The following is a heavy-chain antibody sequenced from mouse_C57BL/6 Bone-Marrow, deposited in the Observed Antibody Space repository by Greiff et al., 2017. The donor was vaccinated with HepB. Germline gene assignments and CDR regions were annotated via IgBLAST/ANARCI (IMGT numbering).Heavy chain of an antibody. CDR3: ARSELRLPSMDY. V-gene: IGHV1-69*01. J-gene: IGHJ4*01. CDR2: IDPSDSYT. CDR1: GYTFTSYW. D-gene: IGHD3-2*02. Sequence: VQLQQSGAELVMPGASVKLSCKASGYTFTSYWMHWVKQRPGQGLEWIGEIDPSDSYTNYNQKFKGKSTLTVDKSSSTAYMQLSSLTSEDSAVYYCARSELRLPSMDYWGQGTSVTVSS.